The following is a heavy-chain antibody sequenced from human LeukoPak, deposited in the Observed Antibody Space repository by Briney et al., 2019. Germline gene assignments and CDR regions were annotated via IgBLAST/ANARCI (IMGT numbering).Heavy chain of an antibody. CDR2: INPNSGGT. D-gene: IGHD4-23*01. Sequence: ASVKVSCKASGYPFTGYYMHWVRQAPGQGLEWMGWINPNSGGTNYAQKFQGRVTMTRDTSISTAYVELSRLRSDDTAVYYCARSSTVVTPVDHWGQGTLVTVSS. J-gene: IGHJ4*02. CDR1: GYPFTGYY. V-gene: IGHV1-2*02. CDR3: ARSSTVVTPVDH.